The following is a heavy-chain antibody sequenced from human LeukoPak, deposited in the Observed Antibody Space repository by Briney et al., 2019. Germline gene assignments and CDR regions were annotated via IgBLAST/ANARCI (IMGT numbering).Heavy chain of an antibody. CDR2: ISYDGSNK. CDR1: GFTFSSYG. V-gene: IGHV3-30*18. Sequence: PGGSLRLSCAASGFTFSSYGMHWVRQAPGKGLEWVAVISYDGSNKYYADSVKGRFTISRDNSKNTLYLQMNSLRAEDTAMYYCAKDPFDYWGQGTLVTVSS. CDR3: AKDPFDY. J-gene: IGHJ4*02.